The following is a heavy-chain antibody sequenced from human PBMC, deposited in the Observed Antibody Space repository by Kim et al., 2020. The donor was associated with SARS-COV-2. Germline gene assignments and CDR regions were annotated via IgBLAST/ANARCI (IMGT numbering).Heavy chain of an antibody. CDR1: RYPFTSYG. V-gene: IGHV1-18*01. CDR2: IRAYNGNT. CDR3: ARKFLRDDAFDI. J-gene: IGHJ3*02. Sequence: ASVKVSCKASRYPFTSYGITWVRQAPGQGLEWMGLIRAYNGNTKYAQKVQGRVTMTTDTSTSTAYMELRSLRSDDTAVYYCARKFLRDDAFDIWGQGTMVTVSS. D-gene: IGHD3-3*01.